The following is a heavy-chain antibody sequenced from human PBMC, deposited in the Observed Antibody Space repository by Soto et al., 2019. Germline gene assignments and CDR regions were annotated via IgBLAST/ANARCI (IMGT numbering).Heavy chain of an antibody. CDR2: INPNSGGT. J-gene: IGHJ6*01. CDR1: GYTFTSSD. CDR3: ARDQISSGWSRGDYYYGMAV. V-gene: IGHV1-2*02. Sequence: VKVSCKSSGYTFTSSDINWVRQAPGQGLEWMGWINPNSGGTNYAQKFQGRVTMTRDTSISTAYMELSRLRSDDTAVYYCARDQISSGWSRGDYYYGMAVRGQGTTVTGFS. D-gene: IGHD6-19*01.